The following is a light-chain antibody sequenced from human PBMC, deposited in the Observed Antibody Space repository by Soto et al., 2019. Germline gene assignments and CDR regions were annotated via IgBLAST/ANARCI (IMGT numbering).Light chain of an antibody. V-gene: IGKV3-11*01. CDR3: QHRSNWPLT. CDR1: QSVGRN. J-gene: IGKJ4*01. CDR2: DAS. Sequence: EIVLTQSPATLSLSPGERATLSCRASQSVGRNLAWYQQKAGQSPRLLIYDASSRAPGIPARFSGSGSGTDFTLTISTLEPEDCAVYYCQHRSNWPLTFGGGTKVEIK.